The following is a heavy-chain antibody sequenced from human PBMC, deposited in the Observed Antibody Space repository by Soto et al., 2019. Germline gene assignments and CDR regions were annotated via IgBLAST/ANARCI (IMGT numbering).Heavy chain of an antibody. CDR3: ARDGELLKDIVVVPAAMFDY. Sequence: QVQLVQSGAEVKKPGASVKVSCKASGYTFTSYYMHWVRQAPGQGLEWMGIINPSGGSTGYAQKFQGRVTMTRDTSTSTVYMELSSLRSEDTAVYYCARDGELLKDIVVVPAAMFDYWGQGTLVTVSS. CDR1: GYTFTSYY. CDR2: INPSGGST. V-gene: IGHV1-46*01. J-gene: IGHJ4*02. D-gene: IGHD2-2*01.